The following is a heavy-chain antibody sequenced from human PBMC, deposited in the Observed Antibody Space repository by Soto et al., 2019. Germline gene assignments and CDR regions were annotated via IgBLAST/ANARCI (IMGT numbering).Heavy chain of an antibody. CDR3: SRGINGVCSKPPYDY. Sequence: GGFLRLSCAASGFTFSSYGMHWVRQAPGKGLEWVAVIWYDGSNKYYADSVKGRFTISRDNSKNTLYLQMNSLRAEDTAVYYCSRGINGVCSKPPYDYWGQGTLVTVSS. V-gene: IGHV3-33*01. CDR1: GFTFSSYG. CDR2: IWYDGSNK. D-gene: IGHD2-8*01. J-gene: IGHJ4*02.